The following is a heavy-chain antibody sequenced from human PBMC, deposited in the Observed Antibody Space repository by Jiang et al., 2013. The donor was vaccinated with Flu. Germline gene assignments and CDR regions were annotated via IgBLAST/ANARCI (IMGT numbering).Heavy chain of an antibody. D-gene: IGHD3-10*01. Sequence: QLVESGGGLVQPGGSLRLSCAASGFTFSSYWMSWVRQAPGKGLEWVANIKQDGSEKYYVDSVKGRFTISRDNAKNSLYLQMNSLRAEDTAVYYCAREGLLWFGEADFDYWGQGTLVTVSS. CDR1: GFTFSSYW. CDR2: IKQDGSEK. CDR3: AREGLLWFGEADFDY. V-gene: IGHV3-7*03. J-gene: IGHJ4*02.